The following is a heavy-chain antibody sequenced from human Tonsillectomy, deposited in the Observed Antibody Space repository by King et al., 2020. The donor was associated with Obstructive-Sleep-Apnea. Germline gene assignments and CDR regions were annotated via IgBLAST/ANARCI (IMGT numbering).Heavy chain of an antibody. Sequence: QLQESGSGLVKPSQTLSLTCAVSGGSINSGGYSWSWIRQPPGKGLDWIGYIYHSGTTYSNPSLQSRVTISVDRSKNQFSLNLGSVTAADTAVYYCARDRAEAGFDPWGQGTLVTVSS. V-gene: IGHV4-30-2*01. D-gene: IGHD6-13*01. J-gene: IGHJ5*02. CDR3: ARDRAEAGFDP. CDR2: IYHSGTT. CDR1: GGSINSGGYS.